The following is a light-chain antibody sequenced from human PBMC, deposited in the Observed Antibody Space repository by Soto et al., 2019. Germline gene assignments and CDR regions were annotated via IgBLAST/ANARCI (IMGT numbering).Light chain of an antibody. V-gene: IGLV1-40*01. CDR1: TSNIGAGYD. CDR3: QSYDSGLSGSI. Sequence: QSVLTQPPSVSGAPGQRVTISCSGTTSNIGAGYDVHWYQLLPGTAPKLLIYANTDRPSGVPDRFSGSKSGTSASLAIAGLQAEYEADYYCQSYDSGLSGSIFGGGTKVTVL. J-gene: IGLJ2*01. CDR2: ANT.